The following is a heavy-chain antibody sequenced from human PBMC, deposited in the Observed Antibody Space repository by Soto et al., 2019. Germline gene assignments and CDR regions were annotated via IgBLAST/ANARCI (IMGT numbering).Heavy chain of an antibody. V-gene: IGHV1-18*04. CDR3: AKSSYYYGSSGYPNPAGAFDI. J-gene: IGHJ3*02. CDR1: GYTFTSYG. Sequence: ASVKVSCKGSGYTFTSYGISWVRQAPGQGLEWMGWISAYNGNTNYAQKLQGRVTMTTDTSTSTAYMELGSLRSDDTAVYYCAKSSYYYGSSGYPNPAGAFDIWGQGTMVTV. D-gene: IGHD3-22*01. CDR2: ISAYNGNT.